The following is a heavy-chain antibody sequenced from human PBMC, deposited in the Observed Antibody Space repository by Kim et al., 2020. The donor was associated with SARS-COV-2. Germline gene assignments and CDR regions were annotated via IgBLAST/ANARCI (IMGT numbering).Heavy chain of an antibody. Sequence: YYADSVKGRFTISRDNAKNSLYLQMNSLRDEDTAVYYCARGKLYFYGMDVWGQGTTVTVSS. J-gene: IGHJ6*02. CDR3: ARGKLYFYGMDV. D-gene: IGHD3-9*01. V-gene: IGHV3-48*02.